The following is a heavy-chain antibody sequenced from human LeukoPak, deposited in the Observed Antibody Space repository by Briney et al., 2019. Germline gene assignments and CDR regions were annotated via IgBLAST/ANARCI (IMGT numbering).Heavy chain of an antibody. D-gene: IGHD5-12*01. V-gene: IGHV1-69*05. Sequence: SVKVSCKASGDTFRTYSFNWVRQAPGQRLEWMGGIVPMFGTPDYAQRFQGRVTITTDESTTTVYLELRGLRSEDTAVYYCARGRGIVATTGYYYYGMDVWGQGTTVTVSS. CDR3: ARGRGIVATTGYYYYGMDV. J-gene: IGHJ6*02. CDR2: IVPMFGTP. CDR1: GDTFRTYS.